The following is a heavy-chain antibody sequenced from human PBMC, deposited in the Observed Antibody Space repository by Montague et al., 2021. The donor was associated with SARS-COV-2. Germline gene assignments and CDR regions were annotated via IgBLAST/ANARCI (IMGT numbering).Heavy chain of an antibody. Sequence: SLRLSCAASGFTFNNYARSWVRQAPGKGLERVSTIFSGGTTTYYADSVKGRFTVSRDGSMNTLSLQMNSLRAEDSAIYYCAKLRAGSSGLGDCYFDSWGQGTLVTVSS. CDR3: AKLRAGSSGLGDCYFDS. CDR2: IFSGGTTT. CDR1: GFTFNNYA. D-gene: IGHD2-21*02. J-gene: IGHJ4*02. V-gene: IGHV3-23*05.